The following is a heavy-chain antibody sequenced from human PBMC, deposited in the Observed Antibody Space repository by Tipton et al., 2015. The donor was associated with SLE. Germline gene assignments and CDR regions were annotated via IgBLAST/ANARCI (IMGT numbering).Heavy chain of an antibody. V-gene: IGHV4-59*01. CDR2: IYYSGST. CDR1: GGYISSYY. D-gene: IGHD6-19*01. Sequence: TLSLTCTVSGGYISSYYWSWIRQPPGKGLEWIGCIYYSGSTNYNPSLKSRVTISVDTSKNQFSLKLSSVTAADTAVYYCATGYSSGWYLDYFDCWGQGTLVTVSS. J-gene: IGHJ4*02. CDR3: ATGYSSGWYLDYFDC.